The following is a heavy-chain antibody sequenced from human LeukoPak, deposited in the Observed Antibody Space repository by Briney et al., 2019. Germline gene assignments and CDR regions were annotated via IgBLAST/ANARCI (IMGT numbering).Heavy chain of an antibody. V-gene: IGHV1-18*01. D-gene: IGHD6-13*01. CDR3: ARVLVSWYGDYFDY. CDR1: GFALTTYN. J-gene: IGHJ4*02. CDR2: VTAFNENT. Sequence: GASVKVSCKASGFALTTYNIVWLRQAPGQGLEWVGWVTAFNENTHYSRKVQGRVTMTTDTSTSTAYMELRSLRSDDTAVYYCARVLVSWYGDYFDYWGQGTLVTVSS.